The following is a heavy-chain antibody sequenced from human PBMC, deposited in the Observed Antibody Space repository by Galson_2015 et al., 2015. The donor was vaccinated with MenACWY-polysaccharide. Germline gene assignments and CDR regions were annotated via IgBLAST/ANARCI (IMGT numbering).Heavy chain of an antibody. CDR3: AKPGLSTGRCSDVDY. CDR2: ISGSGASK. Sequence: SLRLSCAASGFTFNSYPMRWVRQAPGKGLEWVSAISGSGASKYYADSVKGRFTISRDNSKSTLYLQMNSLGAEDTAVYYCAKPGLSTGRCSDVDYWGRGTLCTV. D-gene: IGHD4-17*01. J-gene: IGHJ4*02. CDR1: GFTFNSYP. V-gene: IGHV3-23*01.